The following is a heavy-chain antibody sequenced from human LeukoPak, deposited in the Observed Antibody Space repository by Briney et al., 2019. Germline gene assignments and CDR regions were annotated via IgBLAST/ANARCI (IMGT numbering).Heavy chain of an antibody. CDR3: ARARHDFWSGFQGFDP. D-gene: IGHD3-3*01. CDR2: IYYSGST. V-gene: IGHV4-59*11. J-gene: IGHJ5*02. CDR1: GGSISSHY. Sequence: SETLSLTCTVSGGSISSHYWGWIRQPPGKGLEWIGYIYYSGSTNYNPSLKSRVTISVDTSKNQFSLKLSSVTAADTAVYYCARARHDFWSGFQGFDPWGQGTLVTVSS.